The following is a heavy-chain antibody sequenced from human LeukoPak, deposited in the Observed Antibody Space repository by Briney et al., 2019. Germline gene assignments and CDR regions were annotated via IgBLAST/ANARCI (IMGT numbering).Heavy chain of an antibody. CDR3: ARGPKLLWFGAGHNWFDP. J-gene: IGHJ5*02. CDR2: FHYSGST. V-gene: IGHV4-38-2*02. D-gene: IGHD3-10*01. Sequence: SETLSLTCTVSGYSISSGYYWGWIRQSPGKGLEWIGSFHYSGSTSYNPSLKSRVTISVDSSKNQFSLRLSSVTAADTAIYYCARGPKLLWFGAGHNWFDPWGQGTLVTVSS. CDR1: GYSISSGYY.